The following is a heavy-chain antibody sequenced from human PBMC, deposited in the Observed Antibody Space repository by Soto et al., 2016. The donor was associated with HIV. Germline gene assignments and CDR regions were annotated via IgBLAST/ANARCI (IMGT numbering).Heavy chain of an antibody. CDR3: ARGNGYDWGYYFDS. D-gene: IGHD5-12*01. J-gene: IGHJ4*02. V-gene: IGHV4-34*02. CDR2: INYNGTT. Sequence: QVSLQQWGAGLLRPSETLSLTCAVYGGSFSGHYWSWVRQAPGWGLEWIGHINYNGTTTYNPSLKSRINMSIDTSKNQFSLRLNSLTAADTGVYYCARGNGYDWGYYFDSWARKPRSPSPQ. CDR1: GGSFSGHY.